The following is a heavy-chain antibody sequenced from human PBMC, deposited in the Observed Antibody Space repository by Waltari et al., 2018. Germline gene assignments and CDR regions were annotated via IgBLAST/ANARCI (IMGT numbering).Heavy chain of an antibody. V-gene: IGHV3-53*01. Sequence: EVQVVESGGGLIQPGGSLRLSCSASGFRVSSIYMTWVRQPPGKGLEWVSVIFTTGTRYHADSVKGPFTISRDNTKNTLYLQMDSLRVEDTAVYYCVRDRGSGMDVWGQGTTVTVSS. D-gene: IGHD3-10*01. CDR3: VRDRGSGMDV. CDR1: GFRVSSIY. CDR2: IFTTGTR. J-gene: IGHJ6*02.